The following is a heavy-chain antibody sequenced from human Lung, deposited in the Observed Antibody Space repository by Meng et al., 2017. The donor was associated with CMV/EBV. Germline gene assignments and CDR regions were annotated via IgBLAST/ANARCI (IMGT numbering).Heavy chain of an antibody. D-gene: IGHD6-19*01. Sequence: ASXXVSCKASGYTFTSYYMHWVRQAPGQGLEWMGIINPSGGSTSYAQKFQGRVNMTRNTSTSTVYMELSSLRSEDTAVYYCARDSSGWYSNWGQGTLVTVSS. CDR3: ARDSSGWYSN. V-gene: IGHV1-46*01. CDR2: INPSGGST. J-gene: IGHJ4*02. CDR1: GYTFTSYY.